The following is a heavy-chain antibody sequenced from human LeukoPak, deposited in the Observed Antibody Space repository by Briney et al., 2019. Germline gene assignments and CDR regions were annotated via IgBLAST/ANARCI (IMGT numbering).Heavy chain of an antibody. V-gene: IGHV1-18*01. Sequence: ASVKVSCKASGYTFTSYGISWVRQAPGQGLEWMGWISAYNGNTNYAQKLQGRVTMTTDTSTSTAYMGLRSLRSDDTAVYYCARAEDYGDLPGALGYWGQGTLVTVSS. J-gene: IGHJ4*02. CDR3: ARAEDYGDLPGALGY. CDR1: GYTFTSYG. D-gene: IGHD4-17*01. CDR2: ISAYNGNT.